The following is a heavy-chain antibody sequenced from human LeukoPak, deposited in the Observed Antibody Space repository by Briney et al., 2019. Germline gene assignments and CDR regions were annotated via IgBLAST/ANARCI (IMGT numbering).Heavy chain of an antibody. J-gene: IGHJ6*02. Sequence: ASVKVSCKASGYTFTSYGISWVRQAPGQGLEWMGWISAYNGNTNYAQKLQGRVTMTTDTSTSTAYMELRSLRSDDTAVYYCARDTHYYDSSGYASEYGMDVWGQGTTVTVSS. V-gene: IGHV1-18*01. D-gene: IGHD3-22*01. CDR3: ARDTHYYDSSGYASEYGMDV. CDR2: ISAYNGNT. CDR1: GYTFTSYG.